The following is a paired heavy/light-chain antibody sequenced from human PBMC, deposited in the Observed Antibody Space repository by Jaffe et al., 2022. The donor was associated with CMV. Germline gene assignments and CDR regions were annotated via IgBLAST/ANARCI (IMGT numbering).Heavy chain of an antibody. CDR1: GGSIIRNSYY. D-gene: IGHD3-3*01. Sequence: QLQLQESGPGLVKPSETLSLTCVVSGGSIIRNSYYWGWIRQPPGKGLEWIGSIHYSGKTYYNPSLRSRVTISVETSMNQFSLKLSSVTAADTAVYYCASNQDFWSGYDNSGWFDPWGQGTLVTVSS. CDR2: IHYSGKT. V-gene: IGHV4-39*01. J-gene: IGHJ5*02. CDR3: ASNQDFWSGYDNSGWFDP.
Light chain of an antibody. V-gene: IGLV2-23*02. CDR3: CSYAGSSSVI. CDR1: SSDVGSYNL. CDR2: EVN. Sequence: QSALTQPASVSGSPGQSITISCTGTSSDVGSYNLVSWYQQHPGKAPKLMIYEVNKRPSAVSTRFSGSKSGNTASLTISGLQSEDEADYYCCSYAGSSSVIFGGGTKLTVL. J-gene: IGLJ2*01.